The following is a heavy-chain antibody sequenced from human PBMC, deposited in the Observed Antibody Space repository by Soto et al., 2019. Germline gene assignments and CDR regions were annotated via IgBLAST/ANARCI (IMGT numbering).Heavy chain of an antibody. CDR3: ARHTPYTSSWDLYNWFDP. Sequence: SETLSLTCTVSGGSISSSDYCWGWIRQPPGKGLEWIATIYSSGSTYYNPSLKSRVTISVDTSKNEFSLKVSSVTAADTAVYYCARHTPYTSSWDLYNWFDPWGQGTLVTVSS. D-gene: IGHD6-13*01. CDR1: GGSISSSDYC. V-gene: IGHV4-39*01. CDR2: IYSSGST. J-gene: IGHJ5*02.